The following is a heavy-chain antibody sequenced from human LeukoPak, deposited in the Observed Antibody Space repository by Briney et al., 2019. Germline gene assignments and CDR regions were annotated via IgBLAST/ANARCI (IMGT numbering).Heavy chain of an antibody. Sequence: PGGSLRLSCAASGFTFSSYAMSWVRQAPGKGLEWVSAISGSGGSTYYADSVKGRSTISRDNSKNTLYLQMNSLRAEDTAVYYCAKDRSSSWYGGWFDPWGQGTLVTVSS. CDR2: ISGSGGST. J-gene: IGHJ5*02. D-gene: IGHD6-13*01. CDR3: AKDRSSSWYGGWFDP. V-gene: IGHV3-23*01. CDR1: GFTFSSYA.